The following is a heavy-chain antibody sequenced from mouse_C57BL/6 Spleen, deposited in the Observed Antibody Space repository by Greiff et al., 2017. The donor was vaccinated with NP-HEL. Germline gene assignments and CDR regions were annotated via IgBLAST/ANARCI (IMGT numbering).Heavy chain of an antibody. CDR3: ARGEFSTTGRGYFDY. V-gene: IGHV1-18*01. Sequence: VQLQQSGPELVKPGASVKIPCKASGYTFTDYNMDWVKQSHGKSLEWIGDINPNNGGTIYNQKFKGKATLTVDKSSSTAYMELRSLTSEDTAVYYCARGEFSTTGRGYFDYWGQGTTLTVSS. CDR1: GYTFTDYN. D-gene: IGHD1-1*01. J-gene: IGHJ2*01. CDR2: INPNNGGT.